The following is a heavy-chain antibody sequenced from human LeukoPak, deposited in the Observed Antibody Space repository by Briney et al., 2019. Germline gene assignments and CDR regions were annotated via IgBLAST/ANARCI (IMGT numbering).Heavy chain of an antibody. J-gene: IGHJ4*02. Sequence: GGSLRLSCAASGFTFSEYSMHWVRQAPGKGLEYVSAISTNGGSTYYANSVKGRFTISRDDPKNTLDLQMGSLRPEDMAVYYCARGFRYYGSGIDCWGQGTLVTVSS. CDR1: GFTFSEYS. D-gene: IGHD3-10*01. V-gene: IGHV3-64*01. CDR3: ARGFRYYGSGIDC. CDR2: ISTNGGST.